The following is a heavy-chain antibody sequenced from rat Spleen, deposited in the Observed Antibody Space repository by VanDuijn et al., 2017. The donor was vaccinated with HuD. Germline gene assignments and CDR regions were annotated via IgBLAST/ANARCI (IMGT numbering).Heavy chain of an antibody. CDR1: GFTFSNYG. V-gene: IGHV5-19*01. CDR2: ISPSGGNT. J-gene: IGHJ4*01. CDR3: GTDYFGGYVMDA. D-gene: IGHD1-11*01. Sequence: EVQLVESGGGLVQHGRSLKLSCAASGFTFSNYGMHWIRQAPTKGLEWVASISPSGGNTSYRDSVKGRFTISRDNAKSTLYLQMDSLRSEDTATYYCGTDYFGGYVMDAWGQGVSVTVSS.